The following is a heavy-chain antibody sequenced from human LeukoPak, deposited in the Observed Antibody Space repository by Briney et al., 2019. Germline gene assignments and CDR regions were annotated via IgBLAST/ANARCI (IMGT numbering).Heavy chain of an antibody. CDR2: ISSNGGST. Sequence: GGSLRLSCSASGFTFSSYAMHWVRQAPGKGLEYVSAISSNGGSTYYADSVKGRFTISRDNSKNTLYLQMSSLRAEDTAVYYCVKFPHIVVVPAAPDAFDIWGQGTMVTVSS. CDR3: VKFPHIVVVPAAPDAFDI. CDR1: GFTFSSYA. D-gene: IGHD2-2*01. V-gene: IGHV3-64D*06. J-gene: IGHJ3*02.